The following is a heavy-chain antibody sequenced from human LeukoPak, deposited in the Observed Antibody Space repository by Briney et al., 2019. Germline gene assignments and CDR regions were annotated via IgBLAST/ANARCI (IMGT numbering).Heavy chain of an antibody. D-gene: IGHD5-18*01. Sequence: SETLSLTSTVSGDSISRGYYWVWIRQPPGKGLEWIGYIHSSGNTYYNPSLRNRLIISRDTNEDPLSLTLTSVTAADTAVYFCASGYGSGWLDSWGQGTQVTVSS. CDR1: GDSISRGYY. J-gene: IGHJ5*01. V-gene: IGHV4-31*03. CDR3: ASGYGSGWLDS. CDR2: IHSSGNT.